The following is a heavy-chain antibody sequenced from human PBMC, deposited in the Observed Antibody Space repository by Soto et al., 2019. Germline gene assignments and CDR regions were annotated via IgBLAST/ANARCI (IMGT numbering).Heavy chain of an antibody. D-gene: IGHD6-19*01. Sequence: QVQLVESGGGVVQPGRSLRLSCRASGFMFSDYDMHWVRQAPGKGLEWVAVSRYDGSNKYYEEFVKGRFIIFRDNSKNTMYVEMDSLGVEDRAVYYCAKDAGRSSLHALHVWGRGTMVTVSS. CDR1: GFMFSDYD. J-gene: IGHJ3*01. CDR2: SRYDGSNK. CDR3: AKDAGRSSLHALHV. V-gene: IGHV3-33*06.